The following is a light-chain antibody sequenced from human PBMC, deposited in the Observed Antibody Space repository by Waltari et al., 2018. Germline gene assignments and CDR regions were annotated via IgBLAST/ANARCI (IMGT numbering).Light chain of an antibody. J-gene: IGLJ3*02. CDR3: ASWDDSLNGHWV. Sequence: QSVLTQPPSASGTPGQSVTISCSGSASNIGGNLVTWYQPLPGKAPKLLIYRSDQRPSGVPDRFSASKTGTSASLAISGLQSEDEADYFCASWDDSLNGHWVFGGGTKVTVL. V-gene: IGLV1-44*01. CDR1: ASNIGGNL. CDR2: RSD.